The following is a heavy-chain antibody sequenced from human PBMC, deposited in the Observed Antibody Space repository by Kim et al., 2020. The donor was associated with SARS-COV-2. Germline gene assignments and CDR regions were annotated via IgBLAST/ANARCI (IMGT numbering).Heavy chain of an antibody. D-gene: IGHD5-18*01. V-gene: IGHV1-69*01. CDR3: ARGYSYGYGYYYYGMDV. J-gene: IGHJ6*02. Sequence: FQGRVTITADESTSTAYMELSSLRSEDTAVYYCARGYSYGYGYYYYGMDVWGQGTTVTVSS.